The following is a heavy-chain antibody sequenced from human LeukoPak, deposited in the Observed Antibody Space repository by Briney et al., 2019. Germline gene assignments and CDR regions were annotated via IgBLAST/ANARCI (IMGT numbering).Heavy chain of an antibody. CDR2: IYYSGST. D-gene: IGHD6-6*01. V-gene: IGHV4-39*07. Sequence: SETLSLTCTVSGGSISSSSYYWGWIRQPPGKGLEWIGSIYYSGSTNYNPSLKSRVTISVDTSKNQFSLKLSSVTAADTAVYYCARVMRYSSSSERDPWGQGTLVTVSS. CDR3: ARVMRYSSSSERDP. J-gene: IGHJ5*02. CDR1: GGSISSSSYY.